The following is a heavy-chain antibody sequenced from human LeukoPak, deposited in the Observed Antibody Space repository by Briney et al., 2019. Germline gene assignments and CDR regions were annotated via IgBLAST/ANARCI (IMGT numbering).Heavy chain of an antibody. CDR2: ISSSSSTI. CDR3: ARSAGTKTITMIV. CDR1: GFTFSSYS. J-gene: IGHJ4*02. Sequence: PGGSRRLSCAASGFTFSSYSMNWVRQAPGKGLEWVSYISSSSSTIYYADSVKGRFTISRDNAKNSLYLQMNSLRAEDTAVYYCARSAGTKTITMIVWGQGTLVTVSS. V-gene: IGHV3-48*04. D-gene: IGHD3-22*01.